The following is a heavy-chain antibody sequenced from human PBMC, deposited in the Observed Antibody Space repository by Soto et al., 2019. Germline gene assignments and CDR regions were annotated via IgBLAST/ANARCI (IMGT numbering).Heavy chain of an antibody. V-gene: IGHV1-69*01. Sequence: QVHLVQSGAEVKKPGSSVRVSCKASGGTFSSYAINWVRQAPGQGLEWLGGIIPTFGTETHAQKFQDRVTITADESTNTAYMELSSLRSEDTAVYYCARELKRSGSEAFDIWGQGTMVTGSS. CDR3: ARELKRSGSEAFDI. CDR1: GGTFSSYA. D-gene: IGHD6-25*01. CDR2: IIPTFGTE. J-gene: IGHJ3*02.